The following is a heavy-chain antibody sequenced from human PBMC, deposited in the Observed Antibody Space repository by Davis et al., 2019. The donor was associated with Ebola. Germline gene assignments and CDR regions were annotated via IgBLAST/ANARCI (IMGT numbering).Heavy chain of an antibody. CDR1: GFTFSRYS. CDR3: ARDPGSSSFDY. Sequence: PGGSLRLSCAASGFTFSRYSMSWVRQAPGKGLEWVANIKKDGSEKIYADSVRGRFTISRDNAKNSLYLQMNSLRAEDTAVYYCARDPGSSSFDYWGQGSLVTVSS. J-gene: IGHJ4*02. CDR2: IKKDGSEK. V-gene: IGHV3-7*03. D-gene: IGHD6-6*01.